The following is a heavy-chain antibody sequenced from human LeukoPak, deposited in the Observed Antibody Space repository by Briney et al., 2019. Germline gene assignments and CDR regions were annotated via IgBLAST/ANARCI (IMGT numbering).Heavy chain of an antibody. Sequence: GGSLRLSCAASGFTFDDDAMHWVRQAPGKGLEWVSGISWNSGSIGYADSVKGRFTISRDNAKNSLYLQMNSLRAEDTALYYCAKDHGSGSYLVYYFDYWGQGTLVTVSS. V-gene: IGHV3-9*01. CDR3: AKDHGSGSYLVYYFDY. J-gene: IGHJ4*02. CDR1: GFTFDDDA. CDR2: ISWNSGSI. D-gene: IGHD3-10*01.